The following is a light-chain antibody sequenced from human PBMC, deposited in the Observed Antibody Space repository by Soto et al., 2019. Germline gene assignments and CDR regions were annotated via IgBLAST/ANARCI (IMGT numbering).Light chain of an antibody. J-gene: IGKJ3*01. CDR3: QQGRTSPFS. CDR2: SAS. V-gene: IGKV1D-12*01. CDR1: QYISTC. Sequence: DIQMTQSPSFVYASVGDRVTLTCRASQYISTCLAWYQQNLGEAPRLLIFSASTLKNGIRARFSGSGSGTDFTVTISGLQPEDFATYYCQQGRTSPFSLGPGTKV.